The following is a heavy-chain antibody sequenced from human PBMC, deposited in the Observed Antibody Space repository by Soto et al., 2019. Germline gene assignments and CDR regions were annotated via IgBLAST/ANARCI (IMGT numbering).Heavy chain of an antibody. CDR1: GGSISSYY. CDR2: IYYSGST. CDR3: ARGSCSGGSCYSY. V-gene: IGHV4-59*01. Sequence: QVQLQESGPGLVKPPETLSLTCTVSGGSISSYYWSWIRQPPGKGLEWIGYIYYSGSTNYNPSLKSRVTISVDTSKNQFSLKLSSVTAADTAVYYCARGSCSGGSCYSYWGQGTLVTVSS. D-gene: IGHD2-15*01. J-gene: IGHJ4*02.